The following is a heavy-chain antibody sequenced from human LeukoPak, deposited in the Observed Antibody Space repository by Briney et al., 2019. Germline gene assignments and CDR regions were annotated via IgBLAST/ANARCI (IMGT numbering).Heavy chain of an antibody. CDR2: IFYTGSN. D-gene: IGHD6-19*01. CDR3: ARAIYSRAWYASDI. V-gene: IGHV4-59*01. Sequence: PSETLSLTCSVSGGSISSSYWSWIRQAPGKGPEWIGYIFYTGSNDYSPSLKGRVTISVDTSKNQFSLRVNSVTAADTAVYYCARAIYSRAWYASDIWGQGTVVTVSA. CDR1: GGSISSSY. J-gene: IGHJ3*02.